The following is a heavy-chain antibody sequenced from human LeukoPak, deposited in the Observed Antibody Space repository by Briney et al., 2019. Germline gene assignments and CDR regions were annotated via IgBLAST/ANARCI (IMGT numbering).Heavy chain of an antibody. D-gene: IGHD5-12*01. Sequence: SGTLSLTCTVSGGSVSSGSYFWSWIRQPPGKGLESLGYMYYSGSTKYNPSLKSRVTISVDTSKNQFSLKMTSVTAADTAAYYCARAKTWMSYFDYWGQGTLVTVSS. CDR3: ARAKTWMSYFDY. J-gene: IGHJ4*02. CDR1: GGSVSSGSYF. CDR2: MYYSGST. V-gene: IGHV4-61*01.